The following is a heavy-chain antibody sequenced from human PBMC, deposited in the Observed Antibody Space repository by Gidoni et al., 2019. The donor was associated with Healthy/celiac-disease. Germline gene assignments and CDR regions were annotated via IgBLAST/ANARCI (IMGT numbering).Heavy chain of an antibody. CDR1: GFTFSDYY. CDR2: ISSSSSYT. J-gene: IGHJ4*02. CDR3: ARSRESVYFDY. Sequence: QVQLVESGGGLVKPGGSLRLSCAASGFTFSDYYMSWIRQAPGKGLEWVSYISSSSSYTNYADSVKGRFTISRDNAKNSLYLQMNSLRAEDTAVYYCARSRESVYFDYWGQGTLVTVSS. D-gene: IGHD3-10*01. V-gene: IGHV3-11*05.